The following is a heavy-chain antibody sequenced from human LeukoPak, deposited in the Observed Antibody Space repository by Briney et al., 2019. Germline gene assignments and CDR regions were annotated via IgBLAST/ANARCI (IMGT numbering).Heavy chain of an antibody. D-gene: IGHD5-18*01. CDR2: ISHDATD. J-gene: IGHJ5*02. CDR3: TRTGLGYSLANGLDA. V-gene: IGHV3-30*04. CDR1: GFSIIGYA. Sequence: PGGSLRLSCAASGFSIIGYAMYWVRQAPGKGLEFVASISHDATDRYRESVKGRFTISRDTSKNTVYLQMNTPRAEDTALYYCTRTGLGYSLANGLDAWGQGTLVTVSS.